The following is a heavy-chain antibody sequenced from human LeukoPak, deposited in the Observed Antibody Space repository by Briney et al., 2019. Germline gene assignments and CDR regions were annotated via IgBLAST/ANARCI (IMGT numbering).Heavy chain of an antibody. V-gene: IGHV4-4*07. J-gene: IGHJ4*02. CDR1: GGSISSYY. CDR2: IYTSGST. D-gene: IGHD3-3*01. CDR3: ARLYYDFWSGYYNLDY. Sequence: SETLSLTCTVSGGSISSYYWSWIRQPAGKGLEWIGRIYTSGSTNYNPSLKSRVTMSVDTSKNQFSLKLSSVTAADTAVYYCARLYYDFWSGYYNLDYWGQGTLVTVSS.